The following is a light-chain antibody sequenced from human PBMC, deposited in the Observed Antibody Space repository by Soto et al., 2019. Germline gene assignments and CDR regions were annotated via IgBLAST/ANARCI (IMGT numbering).Light chain of an antibody. Sequence: EIVVTQSPGTLSLSPGERATLSCRASQSVGSSYLAWYQQKPGQAPRLLIYGASRRATGTPDGFSGSGSGTDFTLTISRLEPEDIAVYYCQQYGSLYTFGQGTKLEIK. J-gene: IGKJ2*01. CDR2: GAS. V-gene: IGKV3-20*01. CDR1: QSVGSSY. CDR3: QQYGSLYT.